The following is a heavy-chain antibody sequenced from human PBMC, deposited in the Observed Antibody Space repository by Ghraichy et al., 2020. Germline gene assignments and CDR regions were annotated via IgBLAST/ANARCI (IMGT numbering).Heavy chain of an antibody. CDR2: IKQDGRDK. Sequence: GGSLRLSCAASGFTFSRYWMSWVRQAPGKGQEWVANIKQDGRDKGYVDSVKGRFTISRDNAKNSLYLQMNSLRAEDTAVYFCAREGIGGFDYWGQGTLVTVSS. CDR3: AREGIGGFDY. J-gene: IGHJ4*02. V-gene: IGHV3-7*03. CDR1: GFTFSRYW. D-gene: IGHD2/OR15-2a*01.